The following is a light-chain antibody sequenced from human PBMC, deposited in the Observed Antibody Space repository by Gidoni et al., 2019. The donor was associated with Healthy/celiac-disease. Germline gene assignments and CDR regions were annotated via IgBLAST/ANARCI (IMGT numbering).Light chain of an antibody. CDR1: QSVSSN. Sequence: EIVMTQSPATLSVSPGERATLSCRASQSVSSNLAWYQQKPGQALRLLIYGASTRATGIPARFSGSGSGTEFTLTISSLQSEDFAVYYCQQYNNPKTFGQGTKVEIK. CDR3: QQYNNPKT. J-gene: IGKJ1*01. V-gene: IGKV3-15*01. CDR2: GAS.